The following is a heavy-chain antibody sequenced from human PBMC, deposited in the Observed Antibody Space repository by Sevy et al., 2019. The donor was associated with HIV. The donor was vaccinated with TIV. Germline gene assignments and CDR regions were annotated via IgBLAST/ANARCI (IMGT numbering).Heavy chain of an antibody. V-gene: IGHV1-69*13. CDR1: GDTFSTYG. CDR3: AGEGGVATTGDHDAFDI. CDR2: IIPIFGTP. Sequence: ASVKVSCKASGDTFSTYGLSWVRQAPGQGLEWMGGIIPIFGTPNYAKKFQGRVTITADESASTAYMELSSLRSEDTALYYCAGEGGVATTGDHDAFDIWGHGTLVTVSS. J-gene: IGHJ3*02. D-gene: IGHD7-27*01.